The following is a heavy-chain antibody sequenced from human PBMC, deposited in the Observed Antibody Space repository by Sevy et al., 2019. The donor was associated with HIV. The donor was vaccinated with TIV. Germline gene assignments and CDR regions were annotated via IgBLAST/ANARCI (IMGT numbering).Heavy chain of an antibody. Sequence: ASVKVSCKASGYTFTSYYMHWVRQAPGQGLEWMGIINPSGGSTSYAQKFQGRVTMTRDTSTSTVYMELSSLRSEDTAVYYCARANAHGVGLSPSRDSRSWGTRSYYYYYYMDVWGKGTTVTVSS. V-gene: IGHV1-46*01. CDR3: ARANAHGVGLSPSRDSRSWGTRSYYYYYYMDV. CDR2: INPSGGST. D-gene: IGHD3-16*01. CDR1: GYTFTSYY. J-gene: IGHJ6*03.